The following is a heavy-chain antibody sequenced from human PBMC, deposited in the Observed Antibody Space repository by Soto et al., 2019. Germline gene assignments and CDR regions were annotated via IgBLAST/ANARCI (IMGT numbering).Heavy chain of an antibody. CDR3: ARGPPRYDIFPGYYLRYFDY. CDR1: GGSINNYY. CDR2: INHRGST. J-gene: IGHJ4*02. V-gene: IGHV4-34*01. D-gene: IGHD3-9*01. Sequence: PSETLFLTCTVSGGSINNYYCSWIRQPPGKGLERNEEINHRGSTNYNPSLKSRVNISVDTSKNQFSLKLSSVTAAVSAVYYCARGPPRYDIFPGYYLRYFDYWGQGTLVTVSS.